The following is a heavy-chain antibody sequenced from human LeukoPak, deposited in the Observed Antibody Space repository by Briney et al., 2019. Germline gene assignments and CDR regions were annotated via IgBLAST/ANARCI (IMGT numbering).Heavy chain of an antibody. J-gene: IGHJ4*02. CDR2: INHSGST. Sequence: SEALSLTCAVYGGSFSTYYWSWIRQPPGKGLEWIGEINHSGSTNYNPSLKSRVTISVDTSKNHFSLKLSSVTAADTAMYFCARGLHYSGAGRTFDSWGQGTLVTVSS. CDR3: ARGLHYSGAGRTFDS. CDR1: GGSFSTYY. D-gene: IGHD2-21*01. V-gene: IGHV4-34*01.